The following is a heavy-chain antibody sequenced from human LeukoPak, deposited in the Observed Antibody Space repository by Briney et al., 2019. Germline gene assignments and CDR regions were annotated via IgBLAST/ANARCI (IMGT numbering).Heavy chain of an antibody. D-gene: IGHD3-10*01. V-gene: IGHV3-23*01. CDR3: AKDMLWFGESDAFDI. CDR2: ISGSGGST. Sequence: GGSLRLSCAASGFTFSSYAMSWVRQAPGKGLQWVSAISGSGGSTYYADSVKGRFTISRDNSKNTLYLQMNSLRAEDTAVYYCAKDMLWFGESDAFDIWGQGTMVTVSS. CDR1: GFTFSSYA. J-gene: IGHJ3*02.